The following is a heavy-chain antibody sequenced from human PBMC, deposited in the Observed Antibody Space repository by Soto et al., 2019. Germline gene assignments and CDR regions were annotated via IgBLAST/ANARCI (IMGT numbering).Heavy chain of an antibody. V-gene: IGHV5-51*01. J-gene: IGHJ6*02. CDR1: GNDDFVMYW. CDR3: ARVSGYPNYYGMDV. CDR2: IYPGDSET. Sequence: PGESLKISCQASGNDDFVMYWIAWVRQTSGRGLEWIGFIYPGDSETTYRPSFQGHVTISADKSISTAYLQWSSLKASDTAMYYCARVSGYPNYYGMDVWGQGTTVTAP. D-gene: IGHD3-22*01.